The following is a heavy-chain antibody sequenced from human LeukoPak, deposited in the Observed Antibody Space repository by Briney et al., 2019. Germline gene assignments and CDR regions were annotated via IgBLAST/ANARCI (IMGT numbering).Heavy chain of an antibody. J-gene: IGHJ6*03. D-gene: IGHD1-7*01. CDR3: ARTGLELLPPYYYYYMDV. V-gene: IGHV1-2*02. CDR2: INPNSGGT. Sequence: ASVKVSCKASGYVFTGYYMHWVRQAPGQGLEWMGWINPNSGGTNYAQKFQGRVTMTRDTSISTAYMELSSLRSEDTAVYYCARTGLELLPPYYYYYMDVWGKGTTVTVSS. CDR1: GYVFTGYY.